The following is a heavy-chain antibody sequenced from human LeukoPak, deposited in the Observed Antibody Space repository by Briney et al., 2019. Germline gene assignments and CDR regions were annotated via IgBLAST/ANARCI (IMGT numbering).Heavy chain of an antibody. CDR2: IKPNSGGT. CDR3: ARAVRLGYCSSTSCYRGGYFDY. J-gene: IGHJ4*02. Sequence: GASVKVSCKASGYTFTGYYMHWVRQAPGQGLEWMGWIKPNSGGTNYAQKFQGRVTMTRDTSISTAYMELSRLRSDDTAVYYCARAVRLGYCSSTSCYRGGYFDYWGQGTLVTVSS. CDR1: GYTFTGYY. D-gene: IGHD2-2*02. V-gene: IGHV1-2*02.